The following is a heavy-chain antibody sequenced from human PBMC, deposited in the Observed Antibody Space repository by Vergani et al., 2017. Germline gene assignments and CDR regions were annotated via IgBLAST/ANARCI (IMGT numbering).Heavy chain of an antibody. Sequence: QVQLQQWGAGLLKPSETLSLTCAVYGGSFSGYYWSWIRQPPGKGLEWIGEINHSGSTNYNPSLKSRVTISVDTSKNQFSLKLSSVTAADTAVYYCARGRPRSSGWHYYYGMDVWGQGTTVTVSS. CDR3: ARGRPRSSGWHYYYGMDV. J-gene: IGHJ6*02. CDR2: INHSGST. D-gene: IGHD6-19*01. V-gene: IGHV4-34*01. CDR1: GGSFSGYY.